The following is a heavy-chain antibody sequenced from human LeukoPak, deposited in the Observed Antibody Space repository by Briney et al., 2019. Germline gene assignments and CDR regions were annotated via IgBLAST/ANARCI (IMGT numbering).Heavy chain of an antibody. Sequence: GSSVKVSCKASGGTFSSYAISWVRQAPGQGLEWMGRIIPIFGTANYAQKFQGRVTITTDESTSTAYMELSSLRSEDTAVYYCARDLTYYGPGSYDYWGQGTLVTVSS. D-gene: IGHD3-10*01. J-gene: IGHJ4*02. CDR3: ARDLTYYGPGSYDY. CDR1: GGTFSSYA. CDR2: IIPIFGTA. V-gene: IGHV1-69*05.